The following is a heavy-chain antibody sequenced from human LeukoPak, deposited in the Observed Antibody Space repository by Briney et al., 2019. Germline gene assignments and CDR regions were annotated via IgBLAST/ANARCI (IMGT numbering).Heavy chain of an antibody. V-gene: IGHV4-34*01. CDR1: GGSFSGYY. J-gene: IGHJ4*02. CDR2: INHSGTT. CDR3: ARGGLANYFDY. D-gene: IGHD3/OR15-3a*01. Sequence: SETLSLTCVVYGGSFSGYYWSWIRQPPGKGLEWIGEINHSGTTNYNPSLKSRVTISVDTSKNQFSLKLTSVAAADTAVYYCARGGLANYFDYWGQGTLVPVSS.